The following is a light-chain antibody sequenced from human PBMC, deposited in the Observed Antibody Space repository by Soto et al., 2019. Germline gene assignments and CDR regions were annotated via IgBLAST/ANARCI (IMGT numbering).Light chain of an antibody. CDR1: QSVSSSY. Sequence: EIVLTQSPGTLSLSPGERATLSCRASQSVSSSYLAWYQQKPGQAPRLLIYGASTRATGIPARFSGSGSGTEFTLTISSLQSEDFAFYYCQQYKHWPWTFGQGTKVEIK. CDR2: GAS. V-gene: IGKV3-15*01. J-gene: IGKJ1*01. CDR3: QQYKHWPWT.